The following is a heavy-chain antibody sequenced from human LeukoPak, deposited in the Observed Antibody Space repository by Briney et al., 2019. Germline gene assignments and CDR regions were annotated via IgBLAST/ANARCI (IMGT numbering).Heavy chain of an antibody. CDR1: GFTFSSYA. V-gene: IGHV3-23*01. J-gene: IGHJ3*02. CDR2: ISGSGVST. Sequence: GGSLRLSCAASGFTFSSYAMRWVRQAPGKGLEWVSSISGSGVSTYYADSVKGRFTISRDNSKNTLYLQMNSLRAEDTAVYYCAKVGGRGKYFDAFDIWGQGTMLTVSS. CDR3: AKVGGRGKYFDAFDI. D-gene: IGHD2/OR15-2a*01.